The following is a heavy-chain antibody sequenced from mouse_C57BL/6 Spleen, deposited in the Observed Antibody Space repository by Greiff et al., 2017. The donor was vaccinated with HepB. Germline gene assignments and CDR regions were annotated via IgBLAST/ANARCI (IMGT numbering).Heavy chain of an antibody. J-gene: IGHJ3*01. CDR2: IYPGDGDT. D-gene: IGHD1-1*01. V-gene: IGHV1-82*01. CDR3: ARSGAYGSSPFAY. Sequence: LEESGPELVKPGASVKISCKASGYAFSSSWMNWVKQRPGKGLEWIGRIYPGDGDTNYNGKFKGKATLTADKSSSTAYMQLSSLTSEDSAVYFCARSGAYGSSPFAYWGQGTLVTVSA. CDR1: GYAFSSSW.